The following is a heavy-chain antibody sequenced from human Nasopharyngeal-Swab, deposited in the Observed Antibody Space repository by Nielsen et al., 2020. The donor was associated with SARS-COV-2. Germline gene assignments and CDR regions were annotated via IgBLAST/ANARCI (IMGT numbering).Heavy chain of an antibody. CDR1: GFTFSSYA. CDR2: ISGSGGST. J-gene: IGHJ4*02. D-gene: IGHD4-11*01. V-gene: IGHV3-23*01. Sequence: GESLKISCAASGFTFSSYAMSWVRQAPGKGLEWVSAISGSGGSTYYADSVKGRFTISRDNSKNTLYLQMNSLRAEDTAVYYCWVKSVTYVYWGQGTLVTVSS. CDR3: WVKSVTYVY.